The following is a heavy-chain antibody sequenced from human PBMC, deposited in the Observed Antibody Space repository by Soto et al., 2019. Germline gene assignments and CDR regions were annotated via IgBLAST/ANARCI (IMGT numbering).Heavy chain of an antibody. Sequence: EVQLVESGGGLVQPGGSLRLSCAASGFTFSSYSMNWVRQAQGKGLEWVSYISSSSSTIYDADSVKGRFTISRDNAQNSRYLQMNSLRDEDPAVYYCTRGRTWFGANTLGYDYWGQGTLVTVSS. J-gene: IGHJ4*02. CDR1: GFTFSSYS. V-gene: IGHV3-48*02. CDR2: ISSSSSTI. CDR3: TRGRTWFGANTLGYDY. D-gene: IGHD3-10*01.